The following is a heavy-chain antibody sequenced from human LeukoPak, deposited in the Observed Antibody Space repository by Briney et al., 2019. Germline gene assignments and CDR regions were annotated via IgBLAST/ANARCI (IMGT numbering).Heavy chain of an antibody. CDR2: IWYDGSNK. V-gene: IGHV3-33*08. Sequence: GGSLRLSCAASGFTFSSYAMHWVRQAPGKGLEWVAVIWYDGSNKYYADSVKGRFTISRDNSKNTLYLQMNSLRAEDTAVYYCASEREDDILTDWGQGTLVTVSS. CDR3: ASEREDDILTD. J-gene: IGHJ4*02. D-gene: IGHD3-9*01. CDR1: GFTFSSYA.